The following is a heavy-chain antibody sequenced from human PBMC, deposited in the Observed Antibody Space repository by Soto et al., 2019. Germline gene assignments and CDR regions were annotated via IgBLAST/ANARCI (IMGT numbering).Heavy chain of an antibody. D-gene: IGHD4-4*01. V-gene: IGHV3-7*01. J-gene: IGHJ4*02. Sequence: PGGSLRLSCAASGFTFSSYWMSWVRQAPGKGLEWVANIKQDGSEKYYVDSVKGRFTISRDNAKNSLYLQMNSLRAEDTAVYYCARAPDYSNPPYYFDYWGQGTLVTVSS. CDR2: IKQDGSEK. CDR3: ARAPDYSNPPYYFDY. CDR1: GFTFSSYW.